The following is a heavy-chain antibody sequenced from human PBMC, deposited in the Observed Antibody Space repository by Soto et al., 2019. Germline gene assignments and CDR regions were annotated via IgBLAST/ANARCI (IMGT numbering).Heavy chain of an antibody. V-gene: IGHV1-18*01. D-gene: IGHD5-18*01. Sequence: QVHLVQSGPEVKKPGASVRVSCRASGYTFTNYGIGWVRQAPGQGLEWMGWINTYNGNTNYAQKFRGRLTMTTDTSTTTAYMELRSLKSDDTDMYYCANDGVDHTATVTGGYGGQGTLVTVSS. CDR3: ANDGVDHTATVTGGY. CDR2: INTYNGNT. J-gene: IGHJ4*02. CDR1: GYTFTNYG.